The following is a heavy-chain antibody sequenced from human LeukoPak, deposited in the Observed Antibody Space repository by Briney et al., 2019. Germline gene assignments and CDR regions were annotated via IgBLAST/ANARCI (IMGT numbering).Heavy chain of an antibody. CDR3: AKDLAPAAIGSKLIHAFDI. D-gene: IGHD2-2*02. CDR1: GFTFSSYA. CDR2: ISGSGGST. Sequence: PGGSLRLSCAASGFTFSSYAMSWVRQAPGKGLEWVSAISGSGGSTYYADSVKGRFTISRDNSKNTLYLQMNSLRAEDTAVYYCAKDLAPAAIGSKLIHAFDIWGQGTMVTVSS. J-gene: IGHJ3*02. V-gene: IGHV3-23*01.